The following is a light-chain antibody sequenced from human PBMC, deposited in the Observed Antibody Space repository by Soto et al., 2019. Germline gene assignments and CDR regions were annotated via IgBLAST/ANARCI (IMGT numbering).Light chain of an antibody. V-gene: IGLV1-51*01. CDR2: DDN. Sequence: QSVLTQPPSVSAAPRQKVTISCSGSSSNIGGNSVSWYQQLPGTAPKLLIYDDNKRPSGIPDRFSGSKSGTSATLGITGFQTGDEADYYCGSWDSSLSAHVFGTGTKVTVL. CDR3: GSWDSSLSAHV. J-gene: IGLJ1*01. CDR1: SSNIGGNS.